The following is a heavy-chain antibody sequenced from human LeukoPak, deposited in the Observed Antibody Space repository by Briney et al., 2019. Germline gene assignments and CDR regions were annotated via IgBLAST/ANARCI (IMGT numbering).Heavy chain of an antibody. Sequence: GGSLRLSCAASGFTFSSYEMNWVRQAPGKGLEWVSYISSRGTTIYYADSVKGRFTLSRDNAKNSLYLQMNSLRAEDTAVYYCVRALNSGWYYFDYWGQGTLVTVSS. V-gene: IGHV3-48*03. CDR2: ISSRGTTI. J-gene: IGHJ4*02. CDR1: GFTFSSYE. D-gene: IGHD6-19*01. CDR3: VRALNSGWYYFDY.